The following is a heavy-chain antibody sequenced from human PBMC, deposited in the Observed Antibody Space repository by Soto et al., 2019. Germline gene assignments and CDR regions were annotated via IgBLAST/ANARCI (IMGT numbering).Heavy chain of an antibody. V-gene: IGHV3-13*04. CDR2: IGHGYDT. D-gene: IGHD7-27*01. CDR3: ASLGARIY. J-gene: IGHJ4*02. CDR1: GFTFSDYD. Sequence: EVPLVESGGGLVQPGGSLTLSCAASGFTFSDYDMHWVRQASGEGPEWVASIGHGYDTYSADSVRGRFTISRDNAKNSFYLQMNSLRVEDTAMFYCASLGARIYWAQGSLVTVSS.